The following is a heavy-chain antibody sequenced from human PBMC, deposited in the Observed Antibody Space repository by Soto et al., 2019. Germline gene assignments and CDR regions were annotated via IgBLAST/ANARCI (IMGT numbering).Heavy chain of an antibody. CDR1: GFTLSSYG. D-gene: IGHD6-6*01. V-gene: IGHV3-30*18. CDR3: AKDLAQSLGYSSSSEDYYGMDV. CDR2: ISYDGSNK. J-gene: IGHJ6*02. Sequence: GGSLRLAXAASGFTLSSYGMHWVHQAQGKGLEWEAVISYDGSNKYYADSVKGRFTISRDNSKNTLYLQMNSLRAEDTAVYYCAKDLAQSLGYSSSSEDYYGMDVWGQGPTVTVS.